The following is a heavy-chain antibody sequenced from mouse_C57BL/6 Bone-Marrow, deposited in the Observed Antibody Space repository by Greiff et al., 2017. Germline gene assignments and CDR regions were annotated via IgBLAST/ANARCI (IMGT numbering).Heavy chain of an antibody. CDR1: GFTFSSYA. J-gene: IGHJ2*01. Sequence: EVKLVESGGGLVKPGGSLTLSCAASGFTFSSYAMSWVRQTPEKRLEWVATISDGGSYTYYPDNVKGRFTISRDNAKNNLYLQMSHLKSEDTAMYYCARGLGSYWGQGTTLTVSS. CDR2: ISDGGSYT. CDR3: ARGLGSY. D-gene: IGHD4-1*01. V-gene: IGHV5-4*03.